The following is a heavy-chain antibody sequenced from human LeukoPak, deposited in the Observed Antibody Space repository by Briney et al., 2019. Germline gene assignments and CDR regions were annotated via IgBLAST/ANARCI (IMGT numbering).Heavy chain of an antibody. V-gene: IGHV4-59*08. J-gene: IGHJ3*02. D-gene: IGHD3-10*01. CDR1: GGSISSYY. CDR2: IYYSGST. CDR3: ARRTGSGSRDAFDI. Sequence: SETLSLTCTVSGGSISSYYWSWIRRPPGKGLEWIGYIYYSGSTNYNPSLKSRVTISIDSSKNQFSLKLISMTAADTAVYFCARRTGSGSRDAFDIWGRGTMVTVSS.